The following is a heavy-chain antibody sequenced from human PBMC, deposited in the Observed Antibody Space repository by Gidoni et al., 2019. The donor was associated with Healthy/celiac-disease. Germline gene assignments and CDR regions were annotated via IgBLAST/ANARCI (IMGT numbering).Heavy chain of an antibody. CDR1: GFPFSSYG. CDR3: AKVGSAGSSHKGGFDY. Sequence: QVQLVESGGGVVQPGRSLRLSCAASGFPFSSYGMHWVRQAPGKGLEWVAVISYDGSNKYYADSVKGRFTISRDNSKNTLYLQMNSLRAEDTAVYYCAKVGSAGSSHKGGFDYWGQGTLVTVSS. J-gene: IGHJ4*02. CDR2: ISYDGSNK. V-gene: IGHV3-30*18. D-gene: IGHD6-13*01.